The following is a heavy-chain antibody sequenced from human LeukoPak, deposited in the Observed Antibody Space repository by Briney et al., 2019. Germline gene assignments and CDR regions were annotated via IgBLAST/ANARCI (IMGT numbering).Heavy chain of an antibody. J-gene: IGHJ4*02. Sequence: SETLSLTCTVSGGSIRSSSYNWGWIRQPPGKGLEWIGSIHYTGTTFYNPSLKSRVTISVDTSKNQFSLKLTSVTAADTAVYYCARDPYSGYDFFDYCGQGTLVTVSS. D-gene: IGHD5-12*01. CDR1: GGSIRSSSYN. CDR3: ARDPYSGYDFFDY. CDR2: IHYTGTT. V-gene: IGHV4-39*07.